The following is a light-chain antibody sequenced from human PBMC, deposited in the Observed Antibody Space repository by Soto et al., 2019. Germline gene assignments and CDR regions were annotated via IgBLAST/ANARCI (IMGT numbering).Light chain of an antibody. V-gene: IGKV3D-15*01. CDR2: DAS. Sequence: ETVLTQSPATLTVSPGERATLSCRASQSVSSNLAWYQQKPGQPPRLLIHDASTRATGIPARFSGSGSGTEYTLTISSLQSEDFAVYHCQQYNSWSLTFGGGTKVDI. J-gene: IGKJ4*01. CDR1: QSVSSN. CDR3: QQYNSWSLT.